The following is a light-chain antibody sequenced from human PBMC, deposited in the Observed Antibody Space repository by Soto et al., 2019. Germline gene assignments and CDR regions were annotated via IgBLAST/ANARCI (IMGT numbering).Light chain of an antibody. Sequence: QMAQSPSTLSASVGDRITITCRASQSTGTRLAWYQHKPGKAPKLLIYAASSLQSGVPSRFSGSGSGTDFTLTISSLQPEDFATYFCQQSYSTLGLTFGGGTKVDIK. J-gene: IGKJ4*01. CDR3: QQSYSTLGLT. CDR2: AAS. CDR1: QSTGTR. V-gene: IGKV1-39*01.